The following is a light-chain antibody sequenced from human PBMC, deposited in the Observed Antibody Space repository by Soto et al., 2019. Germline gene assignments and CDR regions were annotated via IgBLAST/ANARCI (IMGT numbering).Light chain of an antibody. CDR3: MQATQFPRT. V-gene: IGKV2-24*01. CDR1: QRLVHSDGNTY. Sequence: DIVLTQTPLSSPVTLGQPASISCRSSQRLVHSDGNTYLSWLQQRPGQPPRLLMYKMSNRCSGVPDRFSGSGAGTDFTLTISTVDAEDVGVYYCMQATQFPRTFSQGTKVYIK. J-gene: IGKJ1*01. CDR2: KMS.